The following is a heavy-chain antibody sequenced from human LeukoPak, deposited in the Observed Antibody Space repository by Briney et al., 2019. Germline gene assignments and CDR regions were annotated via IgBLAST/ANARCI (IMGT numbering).Heavy chain of an antibody. CDR2: IYTSGRT. Sequence: PSETLSLTCSVSGGSISSGYYWSWIRQPAGKGLEWIGRIYTSGRTTYKPSLKSRITISVDTSKNQFSLKLSSVTAADTAVYYCARLSWWFDPWGQGTLVTVSS. CDR3: ARLSWWFDP. J-gene: IGHJ5*02. D-gene: IGHD2/OR15-2a*01. V-gene: IGHV4-61*02. CDR1: GGSISSGYY.